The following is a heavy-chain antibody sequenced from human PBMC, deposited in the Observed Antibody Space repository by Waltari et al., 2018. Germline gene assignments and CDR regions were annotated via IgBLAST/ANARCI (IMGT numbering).Heavy chain of an antibody. Sequence: EVQLVESGGGLVQPGRSLRLSCAGSGFIFDDYAMHWVRQVPGKGLEWVSGIDWNSGSIGYADSVKSRFTISRDNAKNSLYLQMNSLRPEDTAFYYCAKSQYYDFWSGSDYWGQGTLVTVSS. CDR3: AKSQYYDFWSGSDY. J-gene: IGHJ4*02. V-gene: IGHV3-9*01. D-gene: IGHD3-3*01. CDR2: IDWNSGSI. CDR1: GFIFDDYA.